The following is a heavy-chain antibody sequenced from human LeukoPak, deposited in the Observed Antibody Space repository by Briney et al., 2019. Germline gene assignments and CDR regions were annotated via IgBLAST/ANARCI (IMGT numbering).Heavy chain of an antibody. CDR3: AKGQWDDFWSGPQGY. J-gene: IGHJ4*02. CDR1: GFTFDDYA. Sequence: RPGGSLRLSCAASGFTFDDYAMHWVRQAPGKGLEWVSRINTDGSSTSYADSVKGRFTISRDNAKNTLYLQMNSLRAEDTAVYYCAKGQWDDFWSGPQGYWGQGTLVTVSS. D-gene: IGHD3-3*01. V-gene: IGHV3-74*01. CDR2: INTDGSST.